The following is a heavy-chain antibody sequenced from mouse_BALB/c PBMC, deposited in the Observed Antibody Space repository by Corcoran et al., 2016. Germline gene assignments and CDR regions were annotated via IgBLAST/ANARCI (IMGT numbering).Heavy chain of an antibody. D-gene: IGHD1-2*01. CDR2: INPYTGEP. V-gene: IGHV9-3-1*01. Sequence: QIQLVQSGPELKKPGETVKISCKASGYTFTNYGMNWVKQAPGKGLKWMGWINPYTGEPTYADDFKGRFAFSLETSASTAYLQINNLKNEDTATYFCARTLSYYGYSFFDYWGQGTTLTVSS. J-gene: IGHJ2*01. CDR1: GYTFTNYG. CDR3: ARTLSYYGYSFFDY.